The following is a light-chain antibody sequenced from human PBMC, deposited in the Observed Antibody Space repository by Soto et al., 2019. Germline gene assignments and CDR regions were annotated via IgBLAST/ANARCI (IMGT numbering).Light chain of an antibody. CDR1: QRVVSNS. CDR3: QQYVASPLT. V-gene: IGKV3-20*01. Sequence: VLTQSPGALSVSPGETVTLSYRASQRVVSNSLAWYHHKPGLAPRLLIFGASTRATRIPDRFSGSGSGTDFTLTISRLEPEDSGLYYCQQYVASPLTFGGGTRVEMK. CDR2: GAS. J-gene: IGKJ4*01.